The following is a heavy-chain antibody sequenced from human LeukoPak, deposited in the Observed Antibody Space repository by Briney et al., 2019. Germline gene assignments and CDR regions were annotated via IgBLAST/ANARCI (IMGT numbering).Heavy chain of an antibody. D-gene: IGHD3-10*01. J-gene: IGHJ5*02. V-gene: IGHV3-48*03. CDR1: GFTFSSYA. CDR2: ISSSGSTI. Sequence: GGSLRLSCAASGFTFSSYAMSWVRQAPGKGLEWVSYISSSGSTIYYADSVKGRFTISRDNAKNSLYLQMNSPRAEDTAVYYCARGGLLWFGEKRFDPWGQGTLVTVSS. CDR3: ARGGLLWFGEKRFDP.